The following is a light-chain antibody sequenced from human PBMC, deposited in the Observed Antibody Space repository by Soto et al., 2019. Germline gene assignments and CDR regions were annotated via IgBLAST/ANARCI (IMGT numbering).Light chain of an antibody. CDR3: CSYGGRYNVV. Sequence: QSALTQPRSVSGSPGQSVTISCTGTSSDVGGYNYVSWYQQHPGKAPKLMIYDVTKRPSGVPGRFSGSKSGNAASLTISGLQAEDEADYYCCSYGGRYNVVFGGGTKLTVL. V-gene: IGLV2-11*01. CDR1: SSDVGGYNY. CDR2: DVT. J-gene: IGLJ2*01.